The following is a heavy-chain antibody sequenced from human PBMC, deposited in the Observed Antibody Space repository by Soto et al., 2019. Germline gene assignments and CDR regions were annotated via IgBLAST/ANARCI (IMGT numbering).Heavy chain of an antibody. V-gene: IGHV3-74*01. J-gene: IGHJ3*01. Sequence: PGGSLRLSCAASGFNFITYWMSWVRQAPGKGLVWVSSVNGDGSSKFYVDSVKGRFTISRDNAKNTLYLQMNSLRAEDTAVYYCARDNWNTVWGQGTMVTVS. D-gene: IGHD1-20*01. CDR1: GFNFITYW. CDR2: VNGDGSSK. CDR3: ARDNWNTV.